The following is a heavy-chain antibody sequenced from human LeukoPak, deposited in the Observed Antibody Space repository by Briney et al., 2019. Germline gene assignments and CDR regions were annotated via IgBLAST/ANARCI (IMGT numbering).Heavy chain of an antibody. Sequence: ASVKVSCKTSGYTFTTYGISWVRQAPGQGLEWMGYIDTDNGNTNYAQRFQGRVTMTTDTSTSPAYVEVKTLTSDDTAVYYCARDAMKVRLTPDYWGQGTPVTVSS. CDR3: ARDAMKVRLTPDY. D-gene: IGHD1-1*01. CDR2: IDTDNGNT. CDR1: GYTFTTYG. V-gene: IGHV1-18*01. J-gene: IGHJ4*02.